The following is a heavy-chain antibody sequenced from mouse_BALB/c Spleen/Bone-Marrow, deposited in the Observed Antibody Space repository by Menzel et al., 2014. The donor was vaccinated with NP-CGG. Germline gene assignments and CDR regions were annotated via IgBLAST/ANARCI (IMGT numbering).Heavy chain of an antibody. CDR1: GFDFSRYW. V-gene: IGHV4-1*02. J-gene: IGHJ3*01. CDR3: SRLYYYGNFAY. Sequence: EVKLMESGGGLVQPGGSLKLSCAASGFDFSRYWMSWVRQAPGKGLEWIGEINPDSSTIHYTPSLKDKFIISRDNAENTLYLQMSKVGSEDTALYYCSRLYYYGNFAYWGQGTLVTVSA. CDR2: INPDSSTI. D-gene: IGHD1-1*01.